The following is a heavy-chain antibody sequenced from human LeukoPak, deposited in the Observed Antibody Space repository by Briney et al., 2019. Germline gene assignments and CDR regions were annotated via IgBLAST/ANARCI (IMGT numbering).Heavy chain of an antibody. CDR3: ARHGVYSSSSYFDY. Sequence: SETLSLTCTVSGGSFSSYYWSWIRQPPGKGLEWIGYVYYTGSTSYNPSLKSRVTISLDTSKNQFSLMLSSVTAADTAVYYCARHGVYSSSSYFDYWGQGTLVTVSS. CDR2: VYYTGST. D-gene: IGHD6-6*01. V-gene: IGHV4-59*08. J-gene: IGHJ4*02. CDR1: GGSFSSYY.